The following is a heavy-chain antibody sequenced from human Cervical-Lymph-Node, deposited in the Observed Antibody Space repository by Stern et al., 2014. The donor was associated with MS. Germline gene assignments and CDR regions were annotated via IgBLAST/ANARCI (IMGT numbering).Heavy chain of an antibody. Sequence: QLVQSGAEVKTPGASVTVSCKASGYTFTSYALTWVRQAPGQGLEWMARINTDNHNTHYAQKLQGRVTMTTDTSTSTAYMELRNLRSDDTAVFYCAVAGSGTFDLWGQGTMVTVSS. J-gene: IGHJ3*01. CDR2: INTDNHNT. CDR3: AVAGSGTFDL. V-gene: IGHV1-18*01. D-gene: IGHD6-13*01. CDR1: GYTFTSYA.